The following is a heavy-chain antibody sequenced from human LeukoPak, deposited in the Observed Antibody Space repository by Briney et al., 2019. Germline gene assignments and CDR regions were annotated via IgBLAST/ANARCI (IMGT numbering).Heavy chain of an antibody. V-gene: IGHV4-59*01. CDR3: ARARIIDWWFGP. D-gene: IGHD3-16*02. Sequence: SETLSLTCTVPGGSINNYYWNWIRQPPGKGLEWIGYIYYSGSTNYNPSLKSRVTISVDTSKNQFSLKLSSVTAADTAVYYCARARIIDWWFGPWGQGTLVTVSS. CDR2: IYYSGST. J-gene: IGHJ5*02. CDR1: GGSINNYY.